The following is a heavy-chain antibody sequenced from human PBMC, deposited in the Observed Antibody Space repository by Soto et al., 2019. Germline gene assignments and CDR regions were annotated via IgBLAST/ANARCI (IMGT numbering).Heavy chain of an antibody. Sequence: QVQLVESGGGVVQPGTSLKLSCATSGFIFTSFGMHWLRQAPGKGLEWVAVISYDGIDENYADSVKGRFAISRDKSKSTVYLHMNTLRVEDTAVYYCAKAFREMATVAPDASWAQGTLVTVSS. CDR3: AKAFREMATVAPDAS. J-gene: IGHJ4*02. D-gene: IGHD4-4*01. CDR2: ISYDGIDE. CDR1: GFIFTSFG. V-gene: IGHV3-30*18.